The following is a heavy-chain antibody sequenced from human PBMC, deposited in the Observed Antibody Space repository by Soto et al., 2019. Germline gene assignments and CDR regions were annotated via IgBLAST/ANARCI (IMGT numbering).Heavy chain of an antibody. J-gene: IGHJ4*02. CDR2: IYYSGST. V-gene: IGHV4-59*08. D-gene: IGHD1-26*01. CDR1: GGSISSYY. CDR3: AGSRVGATQY. Sequence: SETLSLTCTVSGGSISSYYWSWIRQPPGKGLEWIGYIYYSGSTNYNPSLKSRVTISVDTSKNQFSLKLSSVTAADTAVYYCAGSRVGATQYWGQGTLVTVSS.